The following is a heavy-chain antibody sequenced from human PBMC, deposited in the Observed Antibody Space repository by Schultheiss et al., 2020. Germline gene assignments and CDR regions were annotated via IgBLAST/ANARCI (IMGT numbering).Heavy chain of an antibody. Sequence: GGSLRLSCAASGFTFSSYEMNWVRQAPGEGLEWVSSVGGGGGSTYYADSVKGRFTISRDNSKNTLYLQMNSLRAEDTAVYYCAKDGGWVVGDDFWSGYAGGMDVWGQGTTVTVYS. CDR3: AKDGGWVVGDDFWSGYAGGMDV. CDR2: VGGGGGST. J-gene: IGHJ6*02. D-gene: IGHD3-3*01. CDR1: GFTFSSYE. V-gene: IGHV3-23*01.